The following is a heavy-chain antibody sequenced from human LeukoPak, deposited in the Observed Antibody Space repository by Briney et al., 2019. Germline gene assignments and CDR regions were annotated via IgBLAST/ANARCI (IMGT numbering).Heavy chain of an antibody. Sequence: GGSLRLSCAASGFIASSHWMHWVRQAPGKGLVWVSRINRDGSRIIYADSVHGLFTISRYNGNNTVDLQINSLRVDDTAVYFCAREARRGVYFYDAFDIWGQGTLVSVSS. CDR3: AREARRGVYFYDAFDI. CDR1: GFIASSHW. CDR2: INRDGSRI. D-gene: IGHD2/OR15-2a*01. J-gene: IGHJ3*02. V-gene: IGHV3-74*01.